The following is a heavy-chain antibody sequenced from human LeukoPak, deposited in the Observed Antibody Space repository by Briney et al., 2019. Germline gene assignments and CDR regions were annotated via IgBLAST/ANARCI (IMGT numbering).Heavy chain of an antibody. V-gene: IGHV3-21*01. CDR2: ISSSSSYI. CDR1: GFTFSSYS. D-gene: IGHD7-27*01. Sequence: KAGGSLRLSCAASGFTFSSYSMNWVRQAPGKGLEWVSSISSSSSYIYYADSVKGRFTISRDNAKNSLYLQMNSLRAEDTAVYYCARRAIVWGTMDVWGKGTTVTVSS. J-gene: IGHJ6*03. CDR3: ARRAIVWGTMDV.